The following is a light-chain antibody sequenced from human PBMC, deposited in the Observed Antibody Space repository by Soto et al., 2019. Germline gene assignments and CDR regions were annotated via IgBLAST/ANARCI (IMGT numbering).Light chain of an antibody. CDR3: QLYNRNTWS. CDR2: GAS. V-gene: IGKV1-5*01. CDR1: QSVGTW. J-gene: IGKJ1*01. Sequence: DIHMTQSPSTLSAAARGRVHITCRASQSVGTWVAWYQQKPGKAPKLLIYGASNLESGVPSRFSASGSGTEFTLTITTLQPDDFATYFCQLYNRNTWSFGPGTKVDIK.